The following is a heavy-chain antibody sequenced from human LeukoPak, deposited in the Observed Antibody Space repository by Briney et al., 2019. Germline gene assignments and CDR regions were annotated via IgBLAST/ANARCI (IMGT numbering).Heavy chain of an antibody. J-gene: IGHJ4*02. CDR3: ARSDEEAYYFDY. V-gene: IGHV3-30-3*01. CDR1: GFTFSSYA. CDR2: ISYDGSNK. Sequence: PGGSLRLSCAASGFTFSSYAMHWVRQAPGKGLGGVAVISYDGSNKYYADSVKGRFTISRDNSKNTLYLQMNSLRAEDTAVYYCARSDEEAYYFDYWGQGTLVTVSS.